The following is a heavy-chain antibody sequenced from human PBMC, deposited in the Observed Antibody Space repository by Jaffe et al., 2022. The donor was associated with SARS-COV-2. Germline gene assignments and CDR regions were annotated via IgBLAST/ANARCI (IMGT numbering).Heavy chain of an antibody. D-gene: IGHD6-19*01. CDR1: GFTFSNYD. CDR2: VGTAGDT. J-gene: IGHJ2*01. Sequence: EVQLVESGGGLVQPGGSLRLSCATSGFTFSNYDMHWVRQVIGKGFEWVSGVGTAGDTPYADSVRGRFTISRDNAKNSLYLQMNSLTAGDTAVYYCAREPAVAGFWYFDLWGRGTLVTVSS. CDR3: AREPAVAGFWYFDL. V-gene: IGHV3-13*01.